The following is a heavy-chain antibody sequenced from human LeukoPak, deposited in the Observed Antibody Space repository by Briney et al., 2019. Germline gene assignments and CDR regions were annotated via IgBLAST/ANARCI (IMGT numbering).Heavy chain of an antibody. CDR3: TRHHYDSTGSFDY. Sequence: SETLSLTCTVSGASITTTNYWGWLRQAPGKGLEWIGHIYYSGTTSYSPSLNSRVTISVDTSKSQFSLRLSSVTAADTAVYYCTRHHYDSTGSFDYWGQGALVTVSS. CDR2: IYYSGTT. D-gene: IGHD3-22*01. V-gene: IGHV4-39*01. CDR1: GASITTTNY. J-gene: IGHJ4*02.